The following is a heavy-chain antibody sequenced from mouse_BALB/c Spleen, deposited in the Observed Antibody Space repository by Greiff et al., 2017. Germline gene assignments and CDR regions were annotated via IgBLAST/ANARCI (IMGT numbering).Heavy chain of an antibody. Sequence: EVQLVESGGGLVKPGGSLKLSCAASGFAFSSYDMSWVRQTPEKRLEWVAYISSGGGSTYYPDTVKGRFTISRDNAKNTLYLQMSSLKSEDTAMYYCARNGNYRFDYWGQGTTLTVSS. CDR2: ISSGGGST. CDR1: GFAFSSYD. CDR3: ARNGNYRFDY. V-gene: IGHV5-12-1*01. J-gene: IGHJ2*01. D-gene: IGHD2-1*01.